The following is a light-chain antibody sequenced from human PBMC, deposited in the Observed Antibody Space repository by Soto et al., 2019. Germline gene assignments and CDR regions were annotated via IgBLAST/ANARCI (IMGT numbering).Light chain of an antibody. CDR1: RSVTNNY. V-gene: IGKV3-20*01. J-gene: IGKJ5*01. Sequence: LKMSPCAVSFLRKERTTLSCRASRSVTNNYLAWHQQKPGQTPRLLIYGASSRATGIPDRFSGSGSGTDFTLTISRLEPEDFAVYYCQQHASSLITFAQGTRLEIK. CDR2: GAS. CDR3: QQHASSLIT.